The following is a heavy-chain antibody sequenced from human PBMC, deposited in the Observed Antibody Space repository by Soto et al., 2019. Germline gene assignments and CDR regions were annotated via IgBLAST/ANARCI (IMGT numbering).Heavy chain of an antibody. V-gene: IGHV1-3*01. D-gene: IGHD3-10*01. CDR1: GYSFTSFP. CDR3: ARGGGLDD. Sequence: QVQLVQSGAEVKKPGASVKVSCKASGYSFTSFPIHWVRQAPGQGLECMGWINAANGYTRYSQKFQGRVTITRDTPATTAYTDLSSLTSEDTAVYYCARGGGLDDWGQGTLITVSS. J-gene: IGHJ4*02. CDR2: INAANGYT.